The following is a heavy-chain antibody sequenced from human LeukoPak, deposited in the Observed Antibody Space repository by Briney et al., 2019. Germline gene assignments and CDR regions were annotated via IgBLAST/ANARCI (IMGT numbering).Heavy chain of an antibody. CDR2: IYSAGRT. CDR3: ARSERMTDNGDYAFFDY. J-gene: IGHJ4*02. Sequence: GGSLRLSCAASGFSVSNDYMSWVRQAPGKGLEWVSFIYSAGRTYYADSVRGRFTISRGNSKNTLYLQMNSLRAEDTALYYCARSERMTDNGDYAFFDYWGQGTLVTVSS. CDR1: GFSVSNDY. V-gene: IGHV3-53*01. D-gene: IGHD4-17*01.